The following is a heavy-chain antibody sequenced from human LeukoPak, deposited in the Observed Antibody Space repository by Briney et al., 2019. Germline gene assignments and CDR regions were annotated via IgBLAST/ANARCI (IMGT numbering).Heavy chain of an antibody. D-gene: IGHD6-13*01. CDR2: IKWDGGRT. J-gene: IGHJ4*02. Sequence: GGSLRLSCAASGFTFDDHGMSWVRQAPGKGLEWVSGIKWDGGRTGYADSVKGRFTISRDNAKNSVYLQMNSLRAEDTAFYCARGSGSSWYFYFDYWGQGTLVTVSS. CDR3: ARGSGSSWYFYFDY. V-gene: IGHV3-20*04. CDR1: GFTFDDHG.